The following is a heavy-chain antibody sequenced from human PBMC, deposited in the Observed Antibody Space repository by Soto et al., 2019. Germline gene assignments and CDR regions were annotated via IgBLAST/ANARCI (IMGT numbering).Heavy chain of an antibody. CDR2: IYYSGST. J-gene: IGHJ6*02. V-gene: IGHV4-39*01. CDR3: ARLVECSSTSCYEGEGYYYYYGMDV. CDR1: GCSINSSSYY. Sequence: PSETLSLTCTVSGCSINSSSYYWGWIRQPPGKGLEWIGSIYYSGSTYYNPSLKSRVTISVDTSKNQFSLKLSSVTAADTAVYYCARLVECSSTSCYEGEGYYYYYGMDVWGQGTTVTVSS. D-gene: IGHD2-2*01.